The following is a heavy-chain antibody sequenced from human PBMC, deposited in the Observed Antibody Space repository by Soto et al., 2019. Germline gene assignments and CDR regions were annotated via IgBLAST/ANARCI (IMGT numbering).Heavy chain of an antibody. CDR3: AKLFGTMSH. CDR1: GFTFSSYG. J-gene: IGHJ4*02. CDR2: ISYDGSNK. D-gene: IGHD3-10*02. V-gene: IGHV3-30*18. Sequence: GGSLRLSCAASGFTFSSYGMHWVRQAPGKGLEWVAVISYDGSNKYYADSVKGRFTISRDNSKNTLYLQMNSLRAEDTAVYYCAKLFGTMSHWGQGTLVTVSS.